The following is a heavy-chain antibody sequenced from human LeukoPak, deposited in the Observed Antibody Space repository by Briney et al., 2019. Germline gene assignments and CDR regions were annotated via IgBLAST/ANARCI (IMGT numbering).Heavy chain of an antibody. Sequence: ASVTVSCKASGYTFTSYDINWVRQATGQGLEWMGWMNPNSGNTGYAQKFQGRVTMTRKTSISTAYMELSSLRSEDTAVYYCARGGRYDYVWGSYHLGDYWGQGTLVTVSS. CDR2: MNPNSGNT. J-gene: IGHJ4*02. V-gene: IGHV1-8*01. D-gene: IGHD3-16*02. CDR1: GYTFTSYD. CDR3: ARGGRYDYVWGSYHLGDY.